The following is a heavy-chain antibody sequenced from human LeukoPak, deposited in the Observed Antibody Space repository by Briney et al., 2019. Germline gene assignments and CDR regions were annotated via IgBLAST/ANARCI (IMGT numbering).Heavy chain of an antibody. CDR2: IFYSGRT. J-gene: IGHJ4*02. Sequence: SETLSLTCTVSGGSISSYYWSWIRQPPGKGLEYIGYIFYSGRTNYNPSLKSRLTISVDTSKNQFSLTLSSVTAADTAVYYCARGQKYRNGYTVTELGSGYFDYWGQGTLVTVSS. CDR3: ARGQKYRNGYTVTELGSGYFDY. V-gene: IGHV4-59*01. CDR1: GGSISSYY. D-gene: IGHD5-18*01.